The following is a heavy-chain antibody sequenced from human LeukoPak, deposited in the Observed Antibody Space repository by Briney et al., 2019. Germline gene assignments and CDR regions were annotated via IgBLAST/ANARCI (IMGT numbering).Heavy chain of an antibody. CDR1: GFTFSSYA. Sequence: PGGSLRLSCAASGFTFSSYAMHWVRQAPGKGLEWVAVISYDGSNKYYADSVKGRFTISRDNSKNTLYLQMNGLRAEDTAVYYCARDFRPNIPHLQIAVAGTGGAFDIWGQGTMVTVSS. D-gene: IGHD6-19*01. CDR3: ARDFRPNIPHLQIAVAGTGGAFDI. J-gene: IGHJ3*02. V-gene: IGHV3-30-3*01. CDR2: ISYDGSNK.